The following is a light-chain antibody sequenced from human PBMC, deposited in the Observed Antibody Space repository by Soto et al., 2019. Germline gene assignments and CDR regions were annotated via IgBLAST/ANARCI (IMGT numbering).Light chain of an antibody. CDR3: QQRGA. CDR1: QSVDSS. V-gene: IGKV3-11*01. Sequence: EVVLTQSPATLSLSPGERATLSCRASQSVDSSLAWYQQKLGQAPRLLIYAASNRATGIPGRFSGSGSGTDFTVTISSLEPEDFAVYYCQQRGAFGQGTKVEIK. CDR2: AAS. J-gene: IGKJ2*01.